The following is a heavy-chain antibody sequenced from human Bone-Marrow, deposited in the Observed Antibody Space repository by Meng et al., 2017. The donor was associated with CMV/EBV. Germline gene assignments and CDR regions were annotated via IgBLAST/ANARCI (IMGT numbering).Heavy chain of an antibody. J-gene: IGHJ6*02. Sequence: GGSLRLSCAASGFTFSSYSMNWVRQAPGKGLEWVSSISSSSSYIYYADSVKGRFTISRDNAKNSLYLQMNSLRAEDTAVYYCAREEGILVVVPAEGYYYGMDVWGQGTTVTFSS. CDR1: GFTFSSYS. CDR3: AREEGILVVVPAEGYYYGMDV. V-gene: IGHV3-21*01. CDR2: ISSSSSYI. D-gene: IGHD2-2*01.